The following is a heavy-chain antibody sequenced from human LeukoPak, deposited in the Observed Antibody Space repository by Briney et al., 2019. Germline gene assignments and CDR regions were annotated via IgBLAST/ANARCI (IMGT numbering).Heavy chain of an antibody. V-gene: IGHV1-69*04. J-gene: IGHJ4*02. CDR3: ARHSTAMVTIDY. Sequence: SVKVSCKASGGTFSSYAISWVRQAPGQGLEWMGRIIPILGIANYAQKFQGRVTITADKSTSTAYMELSSLRSEDTAVYYCARHSTAMVTIDYWGQGTLVTVSP. D-gene: IGHD5-18*01. CDR1: GGTFSSYA. CDR2: IIPILGIA.